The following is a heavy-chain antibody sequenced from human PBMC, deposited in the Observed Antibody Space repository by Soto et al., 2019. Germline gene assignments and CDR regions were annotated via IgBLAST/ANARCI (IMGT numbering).Heavy chain of an antibody. V-gene: IGHV3-23*01. D-gene: IGHD1-20*01. CDR1: GFPFSGYS. Sequence: GGSMRLSCAAAGFPFSGYSMSWVHQAPGKGLEWVSAISGSGGSTYYADSVKGRFTISRDNSKNTLYLQMNSLRAEDAAVYYCAKEAITGEFDYWGQGTLVTVSS. CDR3: AKEAITGEFDY. J-gene: IGHJ4*02. CDR2: ISGSGGST.